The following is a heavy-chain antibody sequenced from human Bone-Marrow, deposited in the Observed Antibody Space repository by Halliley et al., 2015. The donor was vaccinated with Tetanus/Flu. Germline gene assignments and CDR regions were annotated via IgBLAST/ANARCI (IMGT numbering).Heavy chain of an antibody. CDR3: AMGTSCYGDYFDN. J-gene: IGHJ4*02. CDR2: IYFSGIT. D-gene: IGHD5-12*01. V-gene: IGHV4-31*02. Sequence: WVGYIYFSGITYYNPSLESRVSISVDTSKTQFSLKLTSMTAADTAVYYCAMGTSCYGDYFDNWGLGTLVTVSS.